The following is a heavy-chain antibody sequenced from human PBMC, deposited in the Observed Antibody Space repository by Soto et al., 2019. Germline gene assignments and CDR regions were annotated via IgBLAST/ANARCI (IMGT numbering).Heavy chain of an antibody. D-gene: IGHD2-2*01. J-gene: IGHJ6*02. CDR3: ARVSVGVPAAISDYYYYYGMDV. Sequence: QVQLVQSGAEVRKPGASVKVSCEASGYTFTSYDIYWVRQATGQGLEWMGWMNPNTGNSGYAQKFQGRGTVTSDTSINTVHMELSSLRSEDTAVYYCARVSVGVPAAISDYYYYYGMDVWGQGTTVTVSS. CDR2: MNPNTGNS. V-gene: IGHV1-8*01. CDR1: GYTFTSYD.